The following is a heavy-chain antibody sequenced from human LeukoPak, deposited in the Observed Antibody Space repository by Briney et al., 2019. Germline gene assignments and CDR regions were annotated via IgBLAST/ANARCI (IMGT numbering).Heavy chain of an antibody. CDR1: GFSFGSYW. V-gene: IGHV3-7*01. J-gene: IGHJ3*02. D-gene: IGHD6-19*01. Sequence: GGSLRLSCAASGFSFGSYWMSWVRQAPGKGLEWVANIKQEGSEKFYVDSVKGRFTISRDNSKNTLYLQMNSLRAEDTAVYYCARDRSRSGQGGAFDIWGQGTMVTVSS. CDR2: IKQEGSEK. CDR3: ARDRSRSGQGGAFDI.